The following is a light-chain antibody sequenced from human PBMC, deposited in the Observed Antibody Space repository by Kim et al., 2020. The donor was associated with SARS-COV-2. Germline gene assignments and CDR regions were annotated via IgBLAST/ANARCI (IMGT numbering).Light chain of an antibody. CDR1: QSISSY. V-gene: IGKV1-39*01. J-gene: IGKJ1*01. CDR3: QQSYSTPWT. CDR2: AAS. Sequence: ASVGDRVTITCRASQSISSYLNWYQQKVGKAPKVLIYAASNLQSGVPSRFSGSGSGTDFTLTISSLQPEDFATYYCQQSYSTPWTLGQGTKVDIK.